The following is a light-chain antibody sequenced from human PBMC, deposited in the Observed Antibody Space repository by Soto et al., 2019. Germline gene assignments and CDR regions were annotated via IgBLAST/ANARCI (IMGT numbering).Light chain of an antibody. V-gene: IGKV1-39*01. CDR1: QNISTY. J-gene: IGKJ1*01. CDR3: QQTYNTPRT. CDR2: GAS. Sequence: DIQMTQSPSSLSASVGDRVTITCRASQNISTYLNWYQQKPGKAPTLLIYGASSFHSGVPSRFSGSGSGTDFTLTISCLQTEDFATYYCQQTYNTPRTFGQGTKVEI.